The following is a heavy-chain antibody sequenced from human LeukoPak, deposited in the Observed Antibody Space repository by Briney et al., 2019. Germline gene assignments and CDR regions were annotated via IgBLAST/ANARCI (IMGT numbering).Heavy chain of an antibody. CDR2: IFYVGST. D-gene: IGHD3-22*01. CDR3: ARDYYDSRGEAFDI. V-gene: IGHV4-59*11. CDR1: GDSIGSHY. J-gene: IGHJ3*02. Sequence: KPSETLSLTCTVSGDSIGSHYWSWIRQPPGKGLEWIGYIFYVGSTSYNPSLKSRVTISVDTSKNQFSLKLNSVTAADTAVYYCARDYYDSRGEAFDIWGQGTMVTVSS.